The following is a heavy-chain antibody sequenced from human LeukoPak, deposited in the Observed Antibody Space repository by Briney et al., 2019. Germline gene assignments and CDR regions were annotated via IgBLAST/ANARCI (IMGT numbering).Heavy chain of an antibody. V-gene: IGHV4-59*01. J-gene: IGHJ5*02. CDR2: LYYSGST. Sequence: SETLSLTCTVSGSSISTYYWSWIRQPPGKGLEWIGYLYYSGSTNYNPSLKSRVTISVDRSKNQFSLKLSSVTAADTAVYYCARDTLLGFDPWGQGILVTVSS. CDR1: GSSISTYY. CDR3: ARDTLLGFDP.